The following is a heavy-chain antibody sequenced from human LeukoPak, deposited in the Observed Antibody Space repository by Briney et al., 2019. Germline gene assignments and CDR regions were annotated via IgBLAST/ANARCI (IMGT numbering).Heavy chain of an antibody. Sequence: GESLKISCKGSGYSFTSYWIGWVRQMPGKGLEWMGIIYPGDSDTRYSPSFQGQVTISADKSISTAYLQWSSLKASDTAMYYCARTAMGDCSGGSRYSDNALDIWGQGTMVTVSS. V-gene: IGHV5-51*01. J-gene: IGHJ3*02. D-gene: IGHD2-15*01. CDR1: GYSFTSYW. CDR2: IYPGDSDT. CDR3: ARTAMGDCSGGSRYSDNALDI.